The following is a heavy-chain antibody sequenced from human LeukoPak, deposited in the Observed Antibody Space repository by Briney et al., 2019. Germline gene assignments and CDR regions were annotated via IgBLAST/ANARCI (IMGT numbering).Heavy chain of an antibody. Sequence: GGSLRLSCAASGFPFSSYWMHWVRQAPGKGLVWVSRINIDGSNTDYADSVKGRFTISRDNAKNTLYLQMDSLRAEDTAVYYCARSLGGAYDYWGQGTLVTVSS. D-gene: IGHD1-26*01. CDR2: INIDGSNT. CDR1: GFPFSSYW. V-gene: IGHV3-74*01. J-gene: IGHJ4*02. CDR3: ARSLGGAYDY.